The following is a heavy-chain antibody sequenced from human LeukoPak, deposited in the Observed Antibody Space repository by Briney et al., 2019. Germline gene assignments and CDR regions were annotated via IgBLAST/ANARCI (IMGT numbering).Heavy chain of an antibody. CDR1: GYSFISYW. V-gene: IGHV5-51*01. D-gene: IGHD2-2*01. CDR3: ARHASPSIEVPFDY. CDR2: IYPGDSDT. Sequence: GESLKISCKGSGYSFISYWIGWVRQMPGKGLEWMGIIYPGDSDTRYSPSFQGQVTMSADRSISTAYLQWSSLKASDTAMYYCARHASPSIEVPFDYWGQGTLVTVSS. J-gene: IGHJ4*02.